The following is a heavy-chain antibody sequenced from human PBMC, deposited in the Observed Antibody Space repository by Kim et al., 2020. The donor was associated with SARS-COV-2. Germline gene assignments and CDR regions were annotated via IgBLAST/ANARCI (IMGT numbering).Heavy chain of an antibody. V-gene: IGHV3-66*01. Sequence: ADAVKGRFTISRDNSKNTRYLQMNSLRAEDTAVYYCARGKHDYGDYLIDYWGQGTLVTVSS. D-gene: IGHD4-17*01. J-gene: IGHJ4*02. CDR3: ARGKHDYGDYLIDY.